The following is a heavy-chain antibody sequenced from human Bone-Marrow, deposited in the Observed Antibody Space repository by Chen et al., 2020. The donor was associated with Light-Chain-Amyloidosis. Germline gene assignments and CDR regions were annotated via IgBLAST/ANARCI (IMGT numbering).Heavy chain of an antibody. CDR1: NGAFGDDY. CDR2: INHSGSA. J-gene: IGHJ5*02. V-gene: IGHV4-34*01. CDR3: ARYEPHFSDSIISGYTA. Sequence: QVELQQWGAGLLKPSETLSLTCGIHNGAFGDDYWTWIRQPPGKGLQWIAEINHSGSANYNWSLKSRTTISVDKSKNQFSLRMISVTAADTAVYYCARYEPHFSDSIISGYTAWGQGTSVTVSS. D-gene: IGHD5-12*01.